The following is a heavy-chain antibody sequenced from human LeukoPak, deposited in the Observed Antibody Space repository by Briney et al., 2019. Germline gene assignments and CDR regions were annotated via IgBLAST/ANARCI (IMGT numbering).Heavy chain of an antibody. CDR3: ARTVRYFDL. J-gene: IGHJ2*01. V-gene: IGHV4-59*01. Sequence: SQTLSLTCTVSGGSISSYYWSWIRQPPGKGLEWIGYIYYSGSTNYNPSLKSRVTISVDTSKNQFSLKLSSVTAADTAVYYCARTVRYFDLWGRGTLVTVSS. CDR2: IYYSGST. CDR1: GGSISSYY.